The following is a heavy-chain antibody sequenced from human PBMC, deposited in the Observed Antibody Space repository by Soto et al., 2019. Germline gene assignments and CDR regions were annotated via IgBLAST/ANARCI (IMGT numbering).Heavy chain of an antibody. V-gene: IGHV1-69*13. Sequence: SVKVSFKASGGTFSSYAISWVRQAPGQGLEWMGGIIPIFGTANYAQKFQGRVTITADESTSTAYMELSSLRSEDTAVYYCARVPKPRLRFLEWLLFDYWDQGTLVTVSS. CDR2: IIPIFGTA. J-gene: IGHJ4*02. CDR3: ARVPKPRLRFLEWLLFDY. CDR1: GGTFSSYA. D-gene: IGHD3-3*01.